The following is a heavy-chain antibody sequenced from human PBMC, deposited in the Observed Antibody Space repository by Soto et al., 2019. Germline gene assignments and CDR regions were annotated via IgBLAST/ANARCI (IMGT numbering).Heavy chain of an antibody. V-gene: IGHV3-30*18. J-gene: IGHJ6*02. D-gene: IGHD3-10*01. Sequence: QVQLVESGGGVVQPGRSLRLSCAASGFTFSSFGMHWVRQAPGKGLEWVAFISYDGNKKKYGDSVKGRFTISRDNSKNTLYLQMNSLRVEDTAVYYCAKEATYYISGSGIDVWGQGTTVTVSS. CDR2: ISYDGNKK. CDR1: GFTFSSFG. CDR3: AKEATYYISGSGIDV.